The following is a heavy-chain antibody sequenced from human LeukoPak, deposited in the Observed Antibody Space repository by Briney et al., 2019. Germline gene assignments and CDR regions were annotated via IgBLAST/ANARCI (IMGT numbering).Heavy chain of an antibody. CDR1: GFTFSAYW. J-gene: IGHJ6*02. D-gene: IGHD2-2*01. CDR3: AKDPYCSSTSCYGMDV. Sequence: PGGSLRLSCAASGFTFSAYWTRWVRQAPGKGLVWVSFIKPDGSRTNYADSVKDRFIISRDNAKNTLYLQMNSLRAEDTAVYYCAKDPYCSSTSCYGMDVWGQGTTVTVSS. V-gene: IGHV3-74*01. CDR2: IKPDGSRT.